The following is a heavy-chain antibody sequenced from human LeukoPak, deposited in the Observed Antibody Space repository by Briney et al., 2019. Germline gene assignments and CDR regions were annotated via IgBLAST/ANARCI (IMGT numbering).Heavy chain of an antibody. CDR2: ISSSGTST. V-gene: IGHV3-11*01. D-gene: IGHD6-13*01. CDR1: GFTFSDYY. CDR3: ARDDGSSWYSY. Sequence: PGGSLRLSCAASGFTFSDYYISWIRHAPGKGLEWISYISSSGTSTYYADSVKGRFTISRDNAKNSVYLQMNSLRAEDTAVYYCARDDGSSWYSYWGQGTLVTVSS. J-gene: IGHJ4*02.